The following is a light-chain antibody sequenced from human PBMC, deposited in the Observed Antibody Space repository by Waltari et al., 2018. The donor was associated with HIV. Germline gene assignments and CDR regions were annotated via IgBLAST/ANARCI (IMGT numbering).Light chain of an antibody. V-gene: IGKV3-20*01. Sequence: DIVLTQSPGILPLPPGDRATLSCRASQSVSSSYLAWYQQKPGQAPRLLLYGASSRATGIPDRFSGSGSGTDFTLTISRLEPDDFAVYYCQQYGSSPPWTFGQGTKVEIK. CDR2: GAS. J-gene: IGKJ1*01. CDR1: QSVSSSY. CDR3: QQYGSSPPWT.